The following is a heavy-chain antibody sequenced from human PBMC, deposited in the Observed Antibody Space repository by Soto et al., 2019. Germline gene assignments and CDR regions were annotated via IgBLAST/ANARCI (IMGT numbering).Heavy chain of an antibody. V-gene: IGHV4-30-4*01. CDR2: IFSSGTT. CDR1: GDSISSGNKY. J-gene: IGHJ6*02. Sequence: PSETLSLTCTVSGDSISSGNKYWSWIRQPPGKGLEWIGHIFSSGTTYYNPSLKSRLTMSLDTSQNQFSLKLNSVTDADTAVYYCARVPSPFDYYYAMDVWGQGTTVTVSS. CDR3: ARVPSPFDYYYAMDV. D-gene: IGHD3-16*01.